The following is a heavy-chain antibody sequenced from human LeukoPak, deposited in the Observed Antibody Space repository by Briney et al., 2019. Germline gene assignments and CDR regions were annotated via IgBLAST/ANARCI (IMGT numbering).Heavy chain of an antibody. Sequence: ASVKVSCKASGYTFNGHYMHWVRQAPGQGLEWMGWMNPNSGNTGYAQKFQGRVTITRNTSISTAYMELSSLRSEDTAVYYCARAEGAGAFDIWGQGTMVTVSS. CDR1: GYTFNGHY. CDR3: ARAEGAGAFDI. J-gene: IGHJ3*02. CDR2: MNPNSGNT. V-gene: IGHV1-8*03.